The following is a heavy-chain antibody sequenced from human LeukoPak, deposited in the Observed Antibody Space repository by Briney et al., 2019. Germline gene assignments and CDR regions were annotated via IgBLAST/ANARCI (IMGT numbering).Heavy chain of an antibody. CDR3: ARDRDSSGSLDAFDI. CDR1: GFTFSSYA. V-gene: IGHV3-30-3*01. J-gene: IGHJ3*02. D-gene: IGHD3-22*01. CDR2: ISYDGSNK. Sequence: GGSLRLSCAASGFTFSSYAMHWVRQAPGKGLEWVAVISYDGSNKYYADSVKGRFTISRDNSKNTLYLQMNSLRAEDTAVYYCARDRDSSGSLDAFDIWGQGTMVTVSS.